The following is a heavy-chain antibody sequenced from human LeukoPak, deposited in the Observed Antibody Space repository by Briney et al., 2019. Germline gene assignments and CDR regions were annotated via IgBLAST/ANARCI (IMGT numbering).Heavy chain of an antibody. CDR1: GGSISNYY. Sequence: SETLSLTCTVSGGSISNYYWSWIRQPPGKGLEWIGYIYYTGSTKYNPSLKSRVTMSVDTSKNQFSLRLSSVTAADTAVYYCARGPSGYHNTGGQGTLVTVSS. CDR2: IYYTGST. CDR3: ARGPSGYHNT. J-gene: IGHJ4*02. V-gene: IGHV4-59*01. D-gene: IGHD5-12*01.